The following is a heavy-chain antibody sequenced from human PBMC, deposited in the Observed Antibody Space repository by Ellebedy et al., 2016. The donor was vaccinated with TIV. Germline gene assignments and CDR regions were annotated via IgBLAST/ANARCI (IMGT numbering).Heavy chain of an antibody. CDR3: ARGGSSYGEAWDYFDY. J-gene: IGHJ4*02. Sequence: MPGGSLRLSCAVSGSSISSSNWWSWVRQPPGKGLEWIGNTYHSGSTNYNPSLKSRVTISVDKSKNQFSLKLNSVTAADTAVYFCARGGSSYGEAWDYFDYWGQGTLVTVSS. CDR2: TYHSGST. CDR1: GSSISSSNW. D-gene: IGHD4-17*01. V-gene: IGHV4-4*01.